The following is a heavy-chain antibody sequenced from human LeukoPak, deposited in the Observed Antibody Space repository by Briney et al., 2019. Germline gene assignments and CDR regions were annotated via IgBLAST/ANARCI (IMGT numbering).Heavy chain of an antibody. CDR1: GFTSYTDGFNTYG. V-gene: IGHV3-23*01. CDR3: ARDLSGVTGYTYGRGIDY. J-gene: IGHJ4*02. CDR2: ISATGMST. Sequence: PGGSLRLSCAGSGFTSYTDGFNTYGMSWLRQAPGKGLQWVSIISATGMSTYYADSVKGRFTISRDNSKNTLYLQMNSLRAEDTAVYYCARDLSGVTGYTYGRGIDYWGQGTLVTVSS. D-gene: IGHD5-18*01.